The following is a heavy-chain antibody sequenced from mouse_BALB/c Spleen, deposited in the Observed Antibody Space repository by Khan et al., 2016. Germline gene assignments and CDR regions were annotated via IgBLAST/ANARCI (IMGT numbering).Heavy chain of an antibody. Sequence: QVQLKQPGAELMKPGASVKISCKAAGYTFSRYWIEWVKARPGHGLEWIGEIIPGTGSTNFYEQFKGKATFTAETYSYTAYRQLSSLTAEDSAVYYCVRGAYWGQGTLVTVSA. CDR3: VRGAY. CDR2: IIPGTGST. J-gene: IGHJ3*01. V-gene: IGHV1-9*01. CDR1: GYTFSRYW.